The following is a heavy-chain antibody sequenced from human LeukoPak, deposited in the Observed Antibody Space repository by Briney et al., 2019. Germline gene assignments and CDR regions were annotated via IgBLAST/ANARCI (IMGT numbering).Heavy chain of an antibody. CDR2: ISSGSSYI. CDR1: GFTFSNYS. CDR3: ARWGNDYSQFDS. V-gene: IGHV3-21*04. Sequence: GGSLRLSCAASGFTFSNYSMAWVRQAPGKGLEWVSFISSGSSYIYYADSVKGRFTISRDNSKNTLFLQMNSLRTEDTAVYFCARWGNDYSQFDSWGQGTLVTVS. J-gene: IGHJ4*02. D-gene: IGHD4-11*01.